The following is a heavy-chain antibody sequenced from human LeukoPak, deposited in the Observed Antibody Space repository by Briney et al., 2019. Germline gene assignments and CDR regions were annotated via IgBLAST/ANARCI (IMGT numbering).Heavy chain of an antibody. Sequence: SETLSLTCTVSGGSISSGDYYWSWIRQPPGKGLEWIGYTYYSGSTYYNPSLKSRVTISVYTSKNQFSLKMSSVTAADTAVYYCARSLTIFGVVTDWGQGTLVTVSS. J-gene: IGHJ4*02. CDR2: TYYSGST. D-gene: IGHD3-3*01. CDR3: ARSLTIFGVVTD. CDR1: GGSISSGDYY. V-gene: IGHV4-30-4*08.